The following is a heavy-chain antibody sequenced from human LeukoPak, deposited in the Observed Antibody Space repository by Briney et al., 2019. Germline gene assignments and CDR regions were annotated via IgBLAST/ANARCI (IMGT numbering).Heavy chain of an antibody. J-gene: IGHJ5*02. Sequence: PGGSLRLSCAASGFTFSSYWMHWVRQAPGKGLVWVSRIKSDGSSTSYAGSVKGRFTISRDNAKNTLYLQMNSLRAEDTAVYYCARDPAAPRFNXFDPWGQGTLVTVSS. CDR3: ARDPAAPRFNXFDP. D-gene: IGHD6-13*01. CDR2: IKSDGSST. CDR1: GFTFSSYW. V-gene: IGHV3-74*01.